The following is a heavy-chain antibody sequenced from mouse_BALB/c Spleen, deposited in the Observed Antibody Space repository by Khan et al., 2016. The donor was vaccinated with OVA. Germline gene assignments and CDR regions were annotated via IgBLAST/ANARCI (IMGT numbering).Heavy chain of an antibody. CDR1: GYTFTNYA. V-gene: IGHV9-3-1*01. Sequence: QIQLVQSGPELKKTGETVKISCKASGYTFTNYAMNWVKQAPGKGLKWMGWIDTYTGEPTYADDFKGRFAFSLETSASTAYLQINNLKNEDTATYFCARGYWYFDVWGAGTTVTVSS. J-gene: IGHJ1*01. CDR2: IDTYTGEP. CDR3: ARGYWYFDV.